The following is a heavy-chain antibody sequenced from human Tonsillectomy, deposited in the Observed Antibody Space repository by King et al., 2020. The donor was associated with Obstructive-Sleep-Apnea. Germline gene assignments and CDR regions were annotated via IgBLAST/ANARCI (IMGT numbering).Heavy chain of an antibody. CDR3: AREEGEEYYYDSSGYFW. J-gene: IGHJ4*02. D-gene: IGHD3-22*01. CDR2: IIPILGIA. V-gene: IGHV1-69*10. CDR1: GGTFSSYA. Sequence: QLVQSGAEVKKPGSSVKVSCKASGGTFSSYAISWVRQAPGQGLEWMGGIIPILGIANYAQKFQGRVTITADKSTSTAYMELSSLRSEDTAVYYCAREEGEEYYYDSSGYFWWGQGTLVTVSS.